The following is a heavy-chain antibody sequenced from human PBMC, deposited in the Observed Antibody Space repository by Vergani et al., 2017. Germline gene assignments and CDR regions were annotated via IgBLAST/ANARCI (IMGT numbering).Heavy chain of an antibody. V-gene: IGHV3-21*06. Sequence: EVQLVESGGGLVKPGGSLRLSCAASGFTFSDCSMSWVRQAPGKGLEWVAFIGSSGPYINYADSVKGRFIISRDNTNNSLFLQLRSLSAEDAAVYYCARDCTSGGCPDNYGMDVWGQGATVTVSS. D-gene: IGHD2-8*01. CDR3: ARDCTSGGCPDNYGMDV. CDR1: GFTFSDCS. J-gene: IGHJ6*02. CDR2: IGSSGPYI.